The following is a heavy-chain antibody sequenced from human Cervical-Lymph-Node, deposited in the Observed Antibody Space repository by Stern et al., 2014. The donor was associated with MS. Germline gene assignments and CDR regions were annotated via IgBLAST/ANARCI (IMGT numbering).Heavy chain of an antibody. CDR1: GYTFTSSG. CDR3: ARDLYYYDSSGYPGDY. J-gene: IGHJ4*02. CDR2: ISAYNGNT. Sequence: QVQLVESGAEVKQPGASVKVSCQASGYTFTSSGISWVRQAPGQGLEWMGWISAYNGNTNDAQKLQGRVTMTTDTSTSTAYMELRSLRSDDTAVYYCARDLYYYDSSGYPGDYWGQGTLVTVSS. D-gene: IGHD3-22*01. V-gene: IGHV1-18*01.